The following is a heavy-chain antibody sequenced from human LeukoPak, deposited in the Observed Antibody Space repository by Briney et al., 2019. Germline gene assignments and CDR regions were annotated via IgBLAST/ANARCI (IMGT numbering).Heavy chain of an antibody. D-gene: IGHD1-26*01. CDR1: GYSFTSYY. CDR2: INPSGGST. J-gene: IGHJ3*02. Sequence: ASVKVSCKTSGYSFTSYYIHWARQAPGQGLEWMGIINPSGGSTTYAQKFQGRLTMASDTSTSTVYMELSSLRSEDTAMYYCARSSAYYNEADIWGQGTMVTVSS. V-gene: IGHV1-46*01. CDR3: ARSSAYYNEADI.